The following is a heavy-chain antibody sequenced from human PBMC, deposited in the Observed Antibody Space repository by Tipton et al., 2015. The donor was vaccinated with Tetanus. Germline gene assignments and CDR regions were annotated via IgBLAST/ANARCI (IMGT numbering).Heavy chain of an antibody. CDR2: IYPDDSDT. J-gene: IGHJ4*02. V-gene: IGHV5-51*01. CDR3: ARHMGFGDLLSLFDY. D-gene: IGHD3-10*01. CDR1: GYTFTNYW. Sequence: QSGPEVKTPGESLKISCQGFGYTFTNYWIGWVRQMPGKGLEWMGIIYPDDSDTRYNPSFEGQVIISADKSISTAYLQWSSLKASDTAMYYCARHMGFGDLLSLFDYWGQGTLVTVSS.